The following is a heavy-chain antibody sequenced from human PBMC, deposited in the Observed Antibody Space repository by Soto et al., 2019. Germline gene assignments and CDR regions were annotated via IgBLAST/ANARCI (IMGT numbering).Heavy chain of an antibody. CDR3: ARDIDYGDFPFGAFDF. CDR2: ISYDGSNK. CDR1: GFTFSSYA. Sequence: QGQLVESGGGVVQPGRSLRLSCAASGFTFSSYAVHWVRQAPGKGLEWVAVISYDGSNKYYADSVKGRFTVSRDNSKNTLYLQMNSLRAEDTALYYCARDIDYGDFPFGAFDFWGQGTMVTVSS. V-gene: IGHV3-30-3*01. J-gene: IGHJ3*01. D-gene: IGHD4-17*01.